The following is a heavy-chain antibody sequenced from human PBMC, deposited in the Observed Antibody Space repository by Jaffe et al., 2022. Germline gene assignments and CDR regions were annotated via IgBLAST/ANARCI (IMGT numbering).Heavy chain of an antibody. Sequence: QVQLVQSGAEVKKPGSSVKVSCKASGGTFSSYAISWVRQAPGQGLEWMGGIIPIFGTANYAQKFQGRVTITADESTSTAYMELSSLRSEDTAVYYCARFPAVAATPYYYYYMDVWGKGTTVTVSS. D-gene: IGHD2-15*01. CDR3: ARFPAVAATPYYYYYMDV. J-gene: IGHJ6*03. V-gene: IGHV1-69*01. CDR1: GGTFSSYA. CDR2: IIPIFGTA.